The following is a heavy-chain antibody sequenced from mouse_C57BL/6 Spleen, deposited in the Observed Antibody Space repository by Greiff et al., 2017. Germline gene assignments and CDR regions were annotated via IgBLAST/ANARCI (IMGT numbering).Heavy chain of an antibody. CDR2: INPNYGTT. J-gene: IGHJ1*03. CDR1: GYSFTDYN. Sequence: EVQLQQSGPELVKPGASVKISCKASGYSFTDYNMNWVKQSNGKSLEWIGVINPNYGTTSYNQKFKGKATLTVDQSSSTAYMQLNSLTSEDSAVYYCATYYYGSSYAYFDVWGTGTTVTVSS. V-gene: IGHV1-39*01. CDR3: ATYYYGSSYAYFDV. D-gene: IGHD1-1*01.